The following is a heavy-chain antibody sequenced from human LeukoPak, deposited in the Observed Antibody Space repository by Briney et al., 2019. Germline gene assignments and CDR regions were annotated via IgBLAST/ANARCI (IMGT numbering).Heavy chain of an antibody. V-gene: IGHV3-53*01. CDR1: GFTVSSNY. CDR2: IYSGGST. CDR3: VYGDFVRTVNYFDY. D-gene: IGHD4-17*01. Sequence: PGGSLRLSCAASGFTVSSNYMSWVRQAPGKGLEWVSVIYSGGSTYYADSVKGRFTISRDNSKNSLFLQMNSLRAEDTALYYCVYGDFVRTVNYFDYWGQGTLVTVSP. J-gene: IGHJ4*02.